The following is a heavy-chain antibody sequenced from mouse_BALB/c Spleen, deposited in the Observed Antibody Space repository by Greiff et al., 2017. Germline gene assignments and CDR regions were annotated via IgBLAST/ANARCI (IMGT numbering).Heavy chain of an antibody. CDR3: ATGYFDV. CDR1: GFTFSSYA. CDR2: ISSGGSYT. V-gene: IGHV5-9-4*01. J-gene: IGHJ1*01. Sequence: EVKLVESGGGLVKPGGSLKLSCAASGFTFSSYAMSWVRQSPEKRLEWVAEISSGGSYTYYPDTVTGRFTISRDNAKNTLYLEMSSLRSEDTAMYYCATGYFDVWGAGTTVTVSS.